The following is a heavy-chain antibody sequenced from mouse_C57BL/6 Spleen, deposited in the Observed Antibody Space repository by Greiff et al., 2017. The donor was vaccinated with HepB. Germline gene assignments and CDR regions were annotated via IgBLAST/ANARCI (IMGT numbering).Heavy chain of an antibody. V-gene: IGHV14-3*01. CDR3: ARSRDYDGGFAY. CDR2: IDPANGNT. D-gene: IGHD2-4*01. Sequence: EVKLVESVAELVRPGASVKLSCTASGFNIKNTYMHWVKQRPEQGLEWIGRIDPANGNTKYAPKFQGKATITADTSSNTAYLQLSSLTSEDTAIYYCARSRDYDGGFAYWGQGTLVTVSA. J-gene: IGHJ3*01. CDR1: GFNIKNTY.